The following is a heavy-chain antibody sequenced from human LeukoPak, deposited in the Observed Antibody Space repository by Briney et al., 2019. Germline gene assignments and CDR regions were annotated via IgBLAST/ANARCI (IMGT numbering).Heavy chain of an antibody. Sequence: ASVKVSCKASGYTFTGYYMHWVRQAPGQGLEWMGWINPNSGGTNYAQKFQGRVTMTRDTSISTAYMELSRLRSDDTAVYYCARENSSGWYRRGAFDIWGQGTMVTVSS. CDR3: ARENSSGWYRRGAFDI. V-gene: IGHV1-2*02. D-gene: IGHD6-19*01. J-gene: IGHJ3*02. CDR1: GYTFTGYY. CDR2: INPNSGGT.